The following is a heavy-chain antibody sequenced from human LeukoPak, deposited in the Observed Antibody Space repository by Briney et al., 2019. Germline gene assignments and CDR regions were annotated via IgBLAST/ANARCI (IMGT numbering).Heavy chain of an antibody. D-gene: IGHD5-18*01. CDR1: GFTFSSFG. CDR3: ARAQSGGYSYGLDY. J-gene: IGHJ4*02. V-gene: IGHV3-33*01. CDR2: IWYDGSNK. Sequence: TGGSLRLSCAASGFTFSSFGMHWVRQAPGKGLEWVAVIWYDGSNKYYADSVKGRFTISRDNSKNTLYLQMNSLRAEDTAVYYCARAQSGGYSYGLDYWGQGTLVTVSS.